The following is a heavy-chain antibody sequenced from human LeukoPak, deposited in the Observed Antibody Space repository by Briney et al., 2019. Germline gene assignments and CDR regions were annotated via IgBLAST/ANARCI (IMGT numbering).Heavy chain of an antibody. V-gene: IGHV1-46*01. CDR1: GYTFTNYH. Sequence: ASVKVSCKASGYTFTNYHMHSVRQAPGQRLEWMGMITPSDSSTNYAQKFQGRVTMTRDMSTSTVYMELSSLISEDTAVYYCARVGGWYRYFFDYWGQGTLLTVSS. J-gene: IGHJ4*02. CDR3: ARVGGWYRYFFDY. CDR2: ITPSDSST. D-gene: IGHD6-19*01.